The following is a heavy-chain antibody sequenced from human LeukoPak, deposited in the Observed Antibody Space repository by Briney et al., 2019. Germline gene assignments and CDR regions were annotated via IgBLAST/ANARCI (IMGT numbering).Heavy chain of an antibody. D-gene: IGHD5-18*01. CDR3: ASAPAWIQLWLYY. V-gene: IGHV1-2*02. CDR2: INPNSGGT. Sequence: ASVQVSCKASGYTFTCYYMHWVRRAPGQGLEWMGWINPNSGGTNYAQKFQGRVTMTRDTSISTACMELSRLRSDDTAVYYCASAPAWIQLWLYYWGQGTLVTVSS. CDR1: GYTFTCYY. J-gene: IGHJ4*02.